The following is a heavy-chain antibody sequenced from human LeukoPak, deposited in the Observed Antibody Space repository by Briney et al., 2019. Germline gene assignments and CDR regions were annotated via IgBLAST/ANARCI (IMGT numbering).Heavy chain of an antibody. CDR2: INPNSGGT. D-gene: IGHD3-10*01. CDR3: ARAGRAFSGLNWFDP. CDR1: AYTFTKYF. V-gene: IGHV1-2*02. J-gene: IGHJ5*02. Sequence: ASVKVSCKASAYTFTKYFIHWVRQAPGQGLEWMGWINPNSGGTHYAQKFPDRVTMTRDTSISTAYMELSSLRSDDTAVYYCARAGRAFSGLNWFDPWGQGTLVTVSS.